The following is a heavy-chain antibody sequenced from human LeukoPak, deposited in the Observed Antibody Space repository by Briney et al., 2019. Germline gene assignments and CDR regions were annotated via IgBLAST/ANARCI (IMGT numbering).Heavy chain of an antibody. Sequence: SETLSLTCTVSGGSISSYYWSWIRQPPGKGPEWIGYIYYSGSTNYNPSLKSRVTISVDTSKNQFSLKLSSVTAADTAVYYCARVVGATKGAPDAFDIWGQGTMVTVSS. CDR3: ARVVGATKGAPDAFDI. V-gene: IGHV4-59*01. J-gene: IGHJ3*02. D-gene: IGHD1-26*01. CDR2: IYYSGST. CDR1: GGSISSYY.